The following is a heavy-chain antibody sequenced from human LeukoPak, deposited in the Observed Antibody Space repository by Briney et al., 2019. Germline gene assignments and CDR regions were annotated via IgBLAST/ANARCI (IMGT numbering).Heavy chain of an antibody. D-gene: IGHD4-11*01. J-gene: IGHJ4*02. CDR2: IIPIFGTA. CDR3: ARGRDPTVTTSYFDY. CDR1: GGTFSSYA. V-gene: IGHV1-69*06. Sequence: SVKVSCKAYGGTFSSYASSWVRQAPGQGLEWMGGIIPIFGTANYAQKFQGRVTITADKSTSTAYMELSSLRSEDTAVYYCARGRDPTVTTSYFDYWGQGTLVTVSS.